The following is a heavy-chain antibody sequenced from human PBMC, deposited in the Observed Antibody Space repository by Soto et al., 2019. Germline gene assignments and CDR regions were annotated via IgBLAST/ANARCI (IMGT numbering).Heavy chain of an antibody. CDR2: ISYDGSNK. CDR1: GFTFSSYG. V-gene: IGHV3-30*18. D-gene: IGHD4-17*01. J-gene: IGHJ6*03. Sequence: PGGSLRLSCAASGFTFSSYGMHWVRQAPGKGLEWVAVISYDGSNKYYADSVKGRFTISRDNSKNTLYLQMNSLRAEDTAVYYCAKGAQDYGDYLDVWGKGTTVTVSS. CDR3: AKGAQDYGDYLDV.